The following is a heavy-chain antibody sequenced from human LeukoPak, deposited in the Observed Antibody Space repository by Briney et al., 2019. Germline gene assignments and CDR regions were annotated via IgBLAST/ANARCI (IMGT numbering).Heavy chain of an antibody. Sequence: GGSLRLSCAASGFTFSSYEMNWVRQAPGKGLEWVSYISSSGSTIYYADSVKGRFTISRDNAKNSLYLQMNSLRAEDTAVYYCARDPYYDILTGLPPYYYYGMDVWGQGTLVTVSS. D-gene: IGHD3-9*01. CDR2: ISSSGSTI. V-gene: IGHV3-48*03. CDR1: GFTFSSYE. J-gene: IGHJ6*02. CDR3: ARDPYYDILTGLPPYYYYGMDV.